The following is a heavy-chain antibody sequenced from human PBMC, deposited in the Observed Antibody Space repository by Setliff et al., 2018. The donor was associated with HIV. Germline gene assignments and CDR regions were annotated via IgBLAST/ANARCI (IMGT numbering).Heavy chain of an antibody. J-gene: IGHJ6*01. CDR3: ARDNSYYYGSGSHYWYDMDV. Sequence: SETLSLTCTVSGDSINSGTYYWSWIRQPAGKGLEWIGRLHLSGDTNYNPSLKSRVTMSIDTSKNQFSLKLSSVTAADTAVYYCARDNSYYYGSGSHYWYDMDVWGQGTTVTVSS. D-gene: IGHD3-10*01. CDR1: GDSINSGTYY. V-gene: IGHV4-61*02. CDR2: LHLSGDT.